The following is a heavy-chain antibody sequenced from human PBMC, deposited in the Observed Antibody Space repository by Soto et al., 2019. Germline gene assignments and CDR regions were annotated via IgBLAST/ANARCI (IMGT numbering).Heavy chain of an antibody. CDR2: IDSSDSYT. J-gene: IGHJ5*02. V-gene: IGHV5-10-1*01. Sequence: GESLKISCQGSGYSFTNYWINWVRQMPGKGLEWMGKIDSSDSYTIYSPSFQGHVTFSADKSINTAYLQWSSLEASDTAIYYCARQDSGSESYYLWFDPWGPGTQVTVSS. CDR3: ARQDSGSESYYLWFDP. CDR1: GYSFTNYW. D-gene: IGHD3-10*01.